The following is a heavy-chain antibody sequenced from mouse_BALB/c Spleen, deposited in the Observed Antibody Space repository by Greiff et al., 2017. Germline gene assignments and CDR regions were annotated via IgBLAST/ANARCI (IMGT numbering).Heavy chain of an antibody. CDR2: ISSGGSYT. V-gene: IGHV5-6*01. Sequence: EVMLVESGGDLVKPGGSLKLSCAASGFTFSSYGMSWVRQTPDKRLEWVATISSGGSYTYYPDSVKGRFTFSTDNAENTLYLQMSSLKSEDTAMYDCEKHHREGFAYWGQGTLVTVSA. J-gene: IGHJ3*01. CDR3: EKHHREGFAY. CDR1: GFTFSSYG.